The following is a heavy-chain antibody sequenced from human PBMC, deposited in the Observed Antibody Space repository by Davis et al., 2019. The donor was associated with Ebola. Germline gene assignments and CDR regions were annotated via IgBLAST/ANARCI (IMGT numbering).Heavy chain of an antibody. J-gene: IGHJ4*02. CDR1: GFTVSSNY. CDR3: IAVAGVDY. V-gene: IGHV3-53*01. CDR2: IYSGGST. D-gene: IGHD6-19*01. Sequence: GESLKISCAASGFTVSSNYMSWVRQAPGKGLEWVSVIYSGGSTYYADSVKGRFTISRDNSKSTLYLQMNSLRAEDTAVYYCIAVAGVDYWGQGTLVTVSS.